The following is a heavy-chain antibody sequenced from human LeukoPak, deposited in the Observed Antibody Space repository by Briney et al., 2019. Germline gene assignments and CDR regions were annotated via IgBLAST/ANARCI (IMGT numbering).Heavy chain of an antibody. CDR1: GDSVSSNSAA. Sequence: SQTLSLTCAISGDSVSSNSAAWNWIRQSPSRGLEWLGRTYYRPKWYNDYAVSVKSRITINPDTSKNQFSLQLNSVTPEDTAVYYCARTVSGTTGTTSGPVDWFDPWGQGTLVTVSS. V-gene: IGHV6-1*01. D-gene: IGHD1-1*01. CDR2: TYYRPKWYN. J-gene: IGHJ5*02. CDR3: ARTVSGTTGTTSGPVDWFDP.